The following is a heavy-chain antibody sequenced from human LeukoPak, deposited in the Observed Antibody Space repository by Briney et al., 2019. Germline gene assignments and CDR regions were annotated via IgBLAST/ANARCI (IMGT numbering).Heavy chain of an antibody. V-gene: IGHV4-59*01. CDR2: IYYSGST. CDR1: GGSISSYY. D-gene: IGHD6-13*01. J-gene: IGHJ5*02. CDR3: AREVSSTWFEWFDP. Sequence: SETLSLTCTVSGGSISSYYWSWIRQPPGKGLEWIGYIYYSGSTNYNPSLKSRVIISMDTSKNQFSLELSSVTAADTAVYYCAREVSSTWFEWFDPWGQGTLVTVSS.